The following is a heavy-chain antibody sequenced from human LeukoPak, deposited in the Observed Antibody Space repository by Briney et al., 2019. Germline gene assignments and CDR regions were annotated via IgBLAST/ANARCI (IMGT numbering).Heavy chain of an antibody. Sequence: GASVKVSCKTSGYTFTSYDINWVRQDTGQGLEWMGRVKPHSGDTAYAQKFQGRVTMTRDSATSTVYMELSGLRSEDSAVYYCTRGVGVAGDYWGQGTLVTVSS. CDR1: GYTFTSYD. CDR2: VKPHSGDT. CDR3: TRGVGVAGDY. D-gene: IGHD3-3*01. V-gene: IGHV1-8*01. J-gene: IGHJ4*02.